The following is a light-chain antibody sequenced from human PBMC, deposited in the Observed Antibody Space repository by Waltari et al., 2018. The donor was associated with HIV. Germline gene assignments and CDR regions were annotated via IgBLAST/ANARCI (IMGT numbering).Light chain of an antibody. Sequence: QSVLTQPPPASGTPGQRVTISCSGGRTNIGRNFVYWYHQLPGTAPNLLISKTNQRPSGVPDRFAGSKSGSSASLTISGLRSEDEAVYYCASWDDILSSVIFGGGTKVTVL. CDR3: ASWDDILSSVI. V-gene: IGLV1-47*01. J-gene: IGLJ2*01. CDR2: KTN. CDR1: RTNIGRNF.